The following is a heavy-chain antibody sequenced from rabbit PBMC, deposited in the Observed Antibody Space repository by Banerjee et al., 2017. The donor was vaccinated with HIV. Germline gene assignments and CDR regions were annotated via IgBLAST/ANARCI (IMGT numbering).Heavy chain of an antibody. CDR3: AREIPATGSYEL. CDR2: IYTGSGST. D-gene: IGHD5-1*01. CDR1: GFSFSSGYD. Sequence: QEQLVESGGGLVKPGASLTLTCKASGFSFSSGYDMCWVRQAPGKGLEWIGCIYTGSGSTYYASCAKGRFTVSKSSSATVTLQMTSLTAADTATYFCAREIPATGSYELWGPGTLVTVS. V-gene: IGHV1S45*01. J-gene: IGHJ6*01.